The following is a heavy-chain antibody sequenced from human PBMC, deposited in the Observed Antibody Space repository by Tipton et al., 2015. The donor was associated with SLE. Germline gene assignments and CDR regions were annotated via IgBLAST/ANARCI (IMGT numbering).Heavy chain of an antibody. D-gene: IGHD6-13*01. CDR2: INPNSGGT. J-gene: IGHJ6*02. V-gene: IGHV1-2*02. CDR3: ARDMGSSWYYYYYGMDV. Sequence: QLVQSGPEVKKPGASVKVSCKASGYTFTGYYMHWVRQAPGQGLEWMGWINPNSGGTNYAQKFQGRVTMTRDTSISTAYMELSRLRSDDTAVYYCARDMGSSWYYYYYGMDVWGQGTTVTVSS. CDR1: GYTFTGYY.